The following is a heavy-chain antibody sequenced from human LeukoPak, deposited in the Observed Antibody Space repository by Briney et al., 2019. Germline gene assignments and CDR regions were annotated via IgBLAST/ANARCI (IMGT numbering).Heavy chain of an antibody. Sequence: ASVKVSRKASGYTFCSYGIAWVRQAAGQGLEWMGWISGYNGNKNYAQKLPGRVSTTTDTSPPTPYTEVRRLTSHDTAPYYSSRSILGTITVGPFVYRGQG. V-gene: IGHV1-18*01. CDR3: SRSILGTITVGPFVY. CDR2: ISGYNGNK. CDR1: GYTFCSYG. J-gene: IGHJ4*02. D-gene: IGHD5-12*01.